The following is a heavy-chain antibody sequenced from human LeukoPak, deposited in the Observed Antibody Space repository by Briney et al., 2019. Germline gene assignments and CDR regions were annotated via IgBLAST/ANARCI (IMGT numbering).Heavy chain of an antibody. V-gene: IGHV3-23*01. J-gene: IGHJ4*02. CDR3: AKGRGTTVTSAANY. CDR2: IGGSGDNT. D-gene: IGHD4-17*01. Sequence: GGSLRLSCAASGFTFSSYAMSWVRQAPGKGLEWVSSIGGSGDNTFYADSVKDRLTISRDNSKNTLFLQMNSLRAEDTAVYYCAKGRGTTVTSAANYWGQGTLVTVSS. CDR1: GFTFSSYA.